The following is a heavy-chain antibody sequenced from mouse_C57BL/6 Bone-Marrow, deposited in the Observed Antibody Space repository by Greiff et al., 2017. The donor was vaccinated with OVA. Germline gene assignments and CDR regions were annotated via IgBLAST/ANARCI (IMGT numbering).Heavy chain of an antibody. CDR2: IDPENGDT. V-gene: IGHV14-4*01. CDR3: TSYGNFDD. CDR1: GFNIKDDY. D-gene: IGHD2-1*01. J-gene: IGHJ2*01. Sequence: EVQLQQSGAELVRPGASVKLSCTASGFNIKDDYMHWVKQRPEQGLEWIGWIDPENGDTEYASKFQGKATITADSSSNTVYLQLSRLTSEDTAVYYCTSYGNFDDWGQGTTLTVSA.